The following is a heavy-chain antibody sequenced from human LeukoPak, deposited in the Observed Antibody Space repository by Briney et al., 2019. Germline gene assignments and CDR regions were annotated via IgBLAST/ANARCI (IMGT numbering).Heavy chain of an antibody. CDR2: ISGSGGST. CDR3: AKDFIRESNWFDP. Sequence: GGSLRLSCAASGLTFSSYAMSWVRQAPGKGREGVSAISGSGGSTYYADSVKGRFTISRDNSKNTLYLQMNSLRAEDTAVYYCAKDFIRESNWFDPWGQGTLVTVSS. V-gene: IGHV3-23*01. D-gene: IGHD3-10*01. J-gene: IGHJ5*02. CDR1: GLTFSSYA.